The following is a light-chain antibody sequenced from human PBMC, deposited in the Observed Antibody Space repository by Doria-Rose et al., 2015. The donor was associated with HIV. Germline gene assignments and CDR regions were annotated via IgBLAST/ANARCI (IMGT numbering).Light chain of an antibody. V-gene: IGKV3-20*01. CDR2: DGS. J-gene: IGKJ1*01. Sequence: TQSPGTLPLSPGERATLSCRASQSFSSTYLAWYQQKPGQAPSLLIHDGSTRATGIPDRFSASGSGTDFTLTINRLEPEDFALYYRHQYGTSWTFGQGTKVEI. CDR1: QSFSSTY. CDR3: HQYGTSWT.